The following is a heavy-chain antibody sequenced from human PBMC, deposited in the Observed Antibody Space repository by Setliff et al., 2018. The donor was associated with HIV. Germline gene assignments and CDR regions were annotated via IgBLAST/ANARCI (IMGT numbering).Heavy chain of an antibody. CDR3: ARGRDYTGSWFRPFYLDF. Sequence: ASETLSLTCAVYGGSFSAYHWSWIRQTPGKGLEWLGEINHGGSTAYNLALESRVSMSIDTSKNQFSLKLTSVTAADTAIYYCARGRDYTGSWFRPFYLDFWGHGNLVTVSS. D-gene: IGHD3-3*01. CDR1: GGSFSAYH. CDR2: INHGGST. J-gene: IGHJ4*01. V-gene: IGHV4-34*01.